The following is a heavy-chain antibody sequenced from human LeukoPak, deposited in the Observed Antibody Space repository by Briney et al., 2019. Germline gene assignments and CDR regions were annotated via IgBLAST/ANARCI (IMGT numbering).Heavy chain of an antibody. Sequence: ASVKVSCKVSGYTLTELSMHWVRQAPGKGLEWMGGFDPEDGETIYAQKFQGRVTMTEDTSTDTAYMELGSLRSEDTAVYYCATESSTMAPRHYYMDVWGKGTTVTVSS. V-gene: IGHV1-24*01. CDR2: FDPEDGET. CDR1: GYTLTELS. J-gene: IGHJ6*03. D-gene: IGHD3-10*01. CDR3: ATESSTMAPRHYYMDV.